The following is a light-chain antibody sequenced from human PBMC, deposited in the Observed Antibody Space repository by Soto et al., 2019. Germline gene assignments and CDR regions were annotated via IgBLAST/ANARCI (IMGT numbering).Light chain of an antibody. CDR1: QGISSY. CDR2: DAS. Sequence: DIQLTQSPSFLSASVGDRVTITCRASQGISSYLGWYQQKPGKAPKLLIYDASSLESGVPSRLSGNRSGTEFTLTISSLQPDDFATYYCQQYNSYSWTFGQGTKVDI. CDR3: QQYNSYSWT. J-gene: IGKJ1*01. V-gene: IGKV1-9*01.